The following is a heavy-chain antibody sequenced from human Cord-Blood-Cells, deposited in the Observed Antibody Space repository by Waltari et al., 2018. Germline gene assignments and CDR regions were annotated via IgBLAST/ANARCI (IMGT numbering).Heavy chain of an antibody. V-gene: IGHV1-69*01. CDR1: GVTFSSFA. Sequence: QVQLVQAGAAVKKPWSSVKVSCTASGVTFSSFAISWVRPAPGQGLEWMGGIIPIFGTANYAQKFQGRVTITADESTSTAYMELSSLRSEDTAVYYCARDWGTGDYFDYWGQGTLVTVSS. CDR3: ARDWGTGDYFDY. D-gene: IGHD3-16*01. CDR2: IIPIFGTA. J-gene: IGHJ4*02.